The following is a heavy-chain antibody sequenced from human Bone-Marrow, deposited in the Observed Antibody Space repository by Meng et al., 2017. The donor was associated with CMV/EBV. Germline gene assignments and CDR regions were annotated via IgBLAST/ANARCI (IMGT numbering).Heavy chain of an antibody. Sequence: GESLKISCAASGFTFSSYAMSWVRQAPGKGLEWVSVVSGSGGSTYYADSVKGRFTISRDNAKNSLYLQMNSLRAEDTAVYYCARDSGYCSSTSCYSYYYYGMDVWGQGTTVTVSS. V-gene: IGHV3-23*01. CDR1: GFTFSSYA. CDR2: VSGSGGST. CDR3: ARDSGYCSSTSCYSYYYYGMDV. J-gene: IGHJ6*02. D-gene: IGHD2-2*02.